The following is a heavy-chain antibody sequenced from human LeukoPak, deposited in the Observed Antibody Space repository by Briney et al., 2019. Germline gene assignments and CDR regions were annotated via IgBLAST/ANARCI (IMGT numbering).Heavy chain of an antibody. V-gene: IGHV4-38-2*02. CDR1: GYSISSGYY. D-gene: IGHD3-3*01. CDR2: IYHGGST. J-gene: IGHJ4*02. Sequence: SETLSLTCTVSGYSISSGYYWGWIRQPPGKGLEWIGSIYHGGSTYYNPSLKSRVTISVDTSKNQFSLKLSSVTAADTAVYYCARASDDYDFWSGVGFDYWGQGTLVTVSS. CDR3: ARASDDYDFWSGVGFDY.